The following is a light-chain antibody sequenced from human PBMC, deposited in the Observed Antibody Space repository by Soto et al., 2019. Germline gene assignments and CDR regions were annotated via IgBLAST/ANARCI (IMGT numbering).Light chain of an antibody. J-gene: IGKJ1*01. V-gene: IGKV1-5*01. CDR1: QGISGW. CDR3: QQYDSFSVWT. Sequence: DLQMTQSPSSLSASVGDRFTITCRASQGISGWLAWYQQKAGKAPRLLXFDASSLMSGVPSRFSGSGSGTDFTLTINSLKTDDSAKYYCQQYDSFSVWTFGQGTKVDIK. CDR2: DAS.